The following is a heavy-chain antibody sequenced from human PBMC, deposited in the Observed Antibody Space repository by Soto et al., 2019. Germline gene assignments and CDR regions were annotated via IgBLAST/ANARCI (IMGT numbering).Heavy chain of an antibody. CDR3: AGSSNYYDSSGYSSPY. CDR2: INHSGST. V-gene: IGHV4-34*01. D-gene: IGHD3-22*01. CDR1: GGSFSGYY. Sequence: SETLSLTCAVYGGSFSGYYWSWIRQPPGKGLEWIGEINHSGSTNYNPSLKSRVTISVDTSKNQFSLKLSSVTAADTAVYYCAGSSNYYDSSGYSSPYWGQGTLVTVAS. J-gene: IGHJ4*02.